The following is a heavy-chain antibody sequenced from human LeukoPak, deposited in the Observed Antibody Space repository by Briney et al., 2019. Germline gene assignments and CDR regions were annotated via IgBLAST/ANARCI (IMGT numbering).Heavy chain of an antibody. CDR1: GFTFTTYT. CDR2: IKQDGSEK. D-gene: IGHD5-18*01. Sequence: PGGSLRLSCAASGFTFTTYTISWVRQAPGKGLEWVANIKQDGSEKYYVDSVKGRFTISRDNAKNSLYLQMNSLRAEDTAVYYCARDWDTAMVRYWFDPWGQGTLVTVSS. J-gene: IGHJ5*02. CDR3: ARDWDTAMVRYWFDP. V-gene: IGHV3-7*03.